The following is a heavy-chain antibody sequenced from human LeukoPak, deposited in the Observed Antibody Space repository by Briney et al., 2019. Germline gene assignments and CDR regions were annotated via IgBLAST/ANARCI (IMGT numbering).Heavy chain of an antibody. D-gene: IGHD1-26*01. CDR2: IYSSGST. Sequence: PSETLSLSCTVSDGSISSFYWNWIRQPPGKGLEWIGYIYSSGSTIYNPSLKSRVTISVDTSKNQFSLKLSSVTAADTAVYYCARGGSGSYYPFDYWGQGTLVTVSS. CDR1: DGSISSFY. J-gene: IGHJ4*02. V-gene: IGHV4-4*09. CDR3: ARGGSGSYYPFDY.